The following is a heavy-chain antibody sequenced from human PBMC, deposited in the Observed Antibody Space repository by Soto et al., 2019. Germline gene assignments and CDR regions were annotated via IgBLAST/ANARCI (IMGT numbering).Heavy chain of an antibody. D-gene: IGHD2-2*01. CDR1: GYTFTSYA. Sequence: GASVKVSCKASGYTFTSYAMHWVRQAPGQRLEWMGWINAGNGNTKYSQKFQGRVTITRDTSASTAYMELSSLRSEDTAVYYCARSSSTSNSGFDPWGQGTLVTVSS. CDR3: ARSSSTSNSGFDP. V-gene: IGHV1-3*01. CDR2: INAGNGNT. J-gene: IGHJ5*02.